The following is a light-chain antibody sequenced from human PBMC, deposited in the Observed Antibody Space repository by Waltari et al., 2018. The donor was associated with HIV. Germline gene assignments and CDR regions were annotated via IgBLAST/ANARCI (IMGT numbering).Light chain of an antibody. CDR3: QQYTNRPPRT. Sequence: EIVMTQSPATLSVSPGERATLSCRASQSVSSNVAWYQRKPGQAPRLLIYGASTRATGVPARFSGSGSGTEFTLIISSLQSEDFAVYYCQQYTNRPPRTFGQGTKVEVK. CDR1: QSVSSN. J-gene: IGKJ1*01. V-gene: IGKV3-15*01. CDR2: GAS.